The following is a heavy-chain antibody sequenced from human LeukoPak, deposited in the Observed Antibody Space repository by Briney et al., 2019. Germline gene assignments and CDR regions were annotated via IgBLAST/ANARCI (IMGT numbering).Heavy chain of an antibody. CDR1: GGTFSSYA. CDR3: ASLGPCSSTSCYIDY. J-gene: IGHJ4*02. Sequence: SVKVSCKASGGTFSSYAISWVRQAPGQGLEWMGGIIPIFGTANYAQKFQGRVTITADESTSTAYMELSSLRSEDTAVYYCASLGPCSSTSCYIDYWGQGTLVTVSS. V-gene: IGHV1-69*13. CDR2: IIPIFGTA. D-gene: IGHD2-2*02.